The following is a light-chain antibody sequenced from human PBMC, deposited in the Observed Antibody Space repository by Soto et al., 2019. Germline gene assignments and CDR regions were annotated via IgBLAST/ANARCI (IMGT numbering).Light chain of an antibody. J-gene: IGLJ3*02. Sequence: QLVLTQSPSASASLGASVKLTCTLRSLHSCYAIAWHQQQPEKGPRYLMKLNSDGSHSKGDGIPDRFSGSSSGAERYLTISSLQSEDEADYYCQTWGTGTWVFGGGTKPTVL. V-gene: IGLV4-69*01. CDR3: QTWGTGTWV. CDR2: LNSDGSH. CDR1: SLHSCYA.